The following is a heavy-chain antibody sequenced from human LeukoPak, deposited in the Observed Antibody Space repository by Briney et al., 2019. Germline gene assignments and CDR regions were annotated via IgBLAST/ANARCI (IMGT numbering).Heavy chain of an antibody. J-gene: IGHJ4*02. D-gene: IGHD3-22*01. CDR2: ISAYNGNT. V-gene: IGHV1-18*01. CDR1: GYTFTSYG. CDR3: ASSLGYYDSSGYYYRY. Sequence: ASVKVSCKASGYTFTSYGISWVRQAPGQELEWMGWISAYNGNTKYAQKLQGRVTMTTDTSTSTAYMELRSLRSDDTAVYYCASSLGYYDSSGYYYRYWGQGTLVTVSS.